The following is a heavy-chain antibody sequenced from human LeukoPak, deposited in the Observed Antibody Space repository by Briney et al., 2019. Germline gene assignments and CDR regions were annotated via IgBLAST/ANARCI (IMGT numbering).Heavy chain of an antibody. D-gene: IGHD4-17*01. CDR2: INHSGST. CDR1: GGSFSGYY. V-gene: IGHV4-34*01. J-gene: IGHJ4*02. CDR3: ARGSRTVTTFLIDY. Sequence: TASETLSLTCAVYGGSFSGYYWSWIRQPPGKGLEWIGEINHSGSTNYNPSLKSRVTISVDTSKNQFSLKLSSVTAADTAVYYCARGSRTVTTFLIDYWGQGTLVTVSS.